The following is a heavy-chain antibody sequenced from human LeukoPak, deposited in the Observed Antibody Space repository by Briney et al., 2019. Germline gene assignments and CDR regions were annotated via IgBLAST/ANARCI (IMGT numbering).Heavy chain of an antibody. CDR2: ISGSGGST. J-gene: IGHJ3*02. D-gene: IGHD3-10*01. V-gene: IGHV3-23*01. CDR3: AKDHRLWFGESYAFDI. Sequence: GGSLRLSCAASGFTFSSYAMSWVRQAPGKGLEWVSAISGSGGSTYYADSVKGRFTISRDNSKNTLYLQMNSLRAEDTAVYYCAKDHRLWFGESYAFDIWGQGTVVTVSS. CDR1: GFTFSSYA.